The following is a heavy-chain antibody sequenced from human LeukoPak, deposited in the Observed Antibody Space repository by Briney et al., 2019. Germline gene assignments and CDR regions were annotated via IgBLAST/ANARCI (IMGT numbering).Heavy chain of an antibody. Sequence: RPSETLSLTCTVPGGSISSSYYYWGWIRQPPGKGLEWIGSIYYSGSTDYNPTLKSRVTISVDTSKKQLSLKLRSVTAADTAVYYCARLRDEGYSYGSLDYWGQGTLVTVSS. CDR3: ARLRDEGYSYGSLDY. J-gene: IGHJ4*02. CDR1: GGSISSSYYY. D-gene: IGHD5-18*01. V-gene: IGHV4-39*01. CDR2: IYYSGST.